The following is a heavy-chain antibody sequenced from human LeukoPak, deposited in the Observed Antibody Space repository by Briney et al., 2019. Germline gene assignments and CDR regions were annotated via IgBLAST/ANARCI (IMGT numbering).Heavy chain of an antibody. J-gene: IGHJ4*02. CDR3: ARVAIITAAGTYDY. V-gene: IGHV3-21*04. CDR2: ISIGSTYI. D-gene: IGHD6-13*01. CDR1: GITFSRYS. Sequence: GGSLRLSCAASGITFSRYSMNWVRQAPGKGLEWVSSISIGSTYIYYADSVKGRFTISRDNAKNSLYLQMNSLRAEDTAVYYCARVAIITAAGTYDYWGQGTLVTVSS.